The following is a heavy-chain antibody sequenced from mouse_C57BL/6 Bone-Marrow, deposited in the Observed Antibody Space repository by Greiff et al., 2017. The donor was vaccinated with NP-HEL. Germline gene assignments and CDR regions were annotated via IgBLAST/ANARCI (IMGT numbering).Heavy chain of an antibody. J-gene: IGHJ2*01. CDR3: ALYGSSYGY. D-gene: IGHD1-1*01. Sequence: QVQLQQSGAELVMPGASVKLSCKASGYTFTSYWMHWVKQRPGQGLEWIGEIDPSDSYTNYNQKFKGKSTLTVDKSSSTAYMQLSSLTSEDSAVYYCALYGSSYGYWGQGTTLTVSS. CDR2: IDPSDSYT. V-gene: IGHV1-69*01. CDR1: GYTFTSYW.